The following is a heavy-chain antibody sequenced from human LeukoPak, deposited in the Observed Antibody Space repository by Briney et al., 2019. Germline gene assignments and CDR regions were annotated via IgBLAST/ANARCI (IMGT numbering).Heavy chain of an antibody. J-gene: IGHJ4*02. D-gene: IGHD5-18*01. CDR3: ARASGNNYGRFDS. CDR1: GFTFTDYW. V-gene: IGHV3-74*01. Sequence: GGSLRLSCAASGFTFTDYWMHWVRQVPGKGLVWVSRISTDGSSNSYADSVKGRFTISRDNAKNTLCLQMNSLRVEDMAVYYCARASGNNYGRFDSWGQGTLVTVSS. CDR2: ISTDGSSN.